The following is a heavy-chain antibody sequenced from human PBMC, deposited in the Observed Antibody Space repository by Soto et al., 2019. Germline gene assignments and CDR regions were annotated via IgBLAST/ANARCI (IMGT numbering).Heavy chain of an antibody. D-gene: IGHD3-3*01. V-gene: IGHV4-34*01. CDR2: INHRGST. J-gene: IGHJ6*02. CDR1: GGSYSGYY. Sequence: PADTRSLTCAVYGGSYSGYYWRWIRQPPGKGLEWIGEINHRGSTNYNPSLKSRLTISADTSENQFSLKLSSVTAAYTAVYYCARDGFWSGYHTGYYYYYGMDVWGQRTTVTV. CDR3: ARDGFWSGYHTGYYYYYGMDV.